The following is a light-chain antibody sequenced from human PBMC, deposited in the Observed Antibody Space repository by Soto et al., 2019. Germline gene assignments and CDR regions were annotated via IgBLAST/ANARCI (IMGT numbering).Light chain of an antibody. J-gene: IGKJ3*01. Sequence: DIQMTQSPSSLSASVGDRVTITCRASQGITTFLAWYQQKPGTVPKLLIYAASTLQSGVPSRFSGSGFGTDFTLNISSLQPEDVATYYCQKYSSAPFTFGPGTKVDIK. V-gene: IGKV1-27*01. CDR3: QKYSSAPFT. CDR1: QGITTF. CDR2: AAS.